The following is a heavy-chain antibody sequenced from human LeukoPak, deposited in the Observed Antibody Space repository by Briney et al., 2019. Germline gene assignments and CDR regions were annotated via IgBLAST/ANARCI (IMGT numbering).Heavy chain of an antibody. Sequence: SMKVSCKASGGTFSSYTISWVRQAPGQGLEWMGRIIPILGIANYAQKFQGRVTITADKSTSTAYMELSSLRSEDTAVYYCARWPDYYDSSGSFYFDYWGQGTLVTVSS. D-gene: IGHD3-22*01. V-gene: IGHV1-69*02. J-gene: IGHJ4*02. CDR1: GGTFSSYT. CDR2: IIPILGIA. CDR3: ARWPDYYDSSGSFYFDY.